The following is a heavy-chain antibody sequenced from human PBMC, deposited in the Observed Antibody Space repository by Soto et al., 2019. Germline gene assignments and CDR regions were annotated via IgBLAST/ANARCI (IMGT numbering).Heavy chain of an antibody. CDR2: IYYSGST. CDR1: GGSISSGDYY. Sequence: SETLSLTCTVSGGSISSGDYYWSWIRQPPGKGLEWIGYIYYSGSTYYNPSLKSRVTISVDTSKNQFSLKLSSVTAADTAVYYCASWYYDILTGQNWFDPWGQGTLVTVSS. J-gene: IGHJ5*02. V-gene: IGHV4-30-4*01. CDR3: ASWYYDILTGQNWFDP. D-gene: IGHD3-9*01.